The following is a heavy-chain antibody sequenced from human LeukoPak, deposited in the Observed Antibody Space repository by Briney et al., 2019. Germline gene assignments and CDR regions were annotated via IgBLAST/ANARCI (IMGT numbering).Heavy chain of an antibody. J-gene: IGHJ3*02. CDR2: IKRDGSGT. CDR3: VRDAAYSAFNM. Sequence: GGSLRLSCAASGFTFSFNSMHWVRQGPGKGLVWVSRIKRDGSGTTYADSVKGRVTISRDNAKNTLYLQMNSLRAEDTAVYYCVRDAAYSAFNMWGQGTMVTVSS. CDR1: GFTFSFNS. V-gene: IGHV3-74*01. D-gene: IGHD4-11*01.